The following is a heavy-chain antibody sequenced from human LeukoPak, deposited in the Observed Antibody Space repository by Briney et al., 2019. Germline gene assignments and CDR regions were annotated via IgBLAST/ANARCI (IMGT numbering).Heavy chain of an antibody. CDR2: INYSGST. Sequence: SQTLSLTCAVSGGSISSGGYRWTWIRQYPGKGLEWIGYINYSGSTYYNPSLKSRVTISVDTSKNQFSLKLSSVTAADTAVYYCARAPITMIVAYYWGQGTLVTVSS. CDR1: GGSISSGGYR. J-gene: IGHJ4*02. D-gene: IGHD3-22*01. CDR3: ARAPITMIVAYY. V-gene: IGHV4-30-4*08.